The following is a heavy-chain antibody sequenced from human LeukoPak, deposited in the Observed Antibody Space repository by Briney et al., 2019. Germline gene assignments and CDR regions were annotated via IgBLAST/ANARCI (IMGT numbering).Heavy chain of an antibody. CDR3: ARDTHSRWQTDY. V-gene: IGHV3-21*01. CDR1: GFSFSSYS. Sequence: KPGGSLRLSCAASGFSFSSYSMNWVRQAPGKGLEWVSSISGSSSHIYYADSVKGRFTISRDNAKNSLYLQMNSLRAEDTAVYYCARDTHSRWQTDYWGQGTLVTVSS. D-gene: IGHD4-23*01. J-gene: IGHJ4*02. CDR2: ISGSSSHI.